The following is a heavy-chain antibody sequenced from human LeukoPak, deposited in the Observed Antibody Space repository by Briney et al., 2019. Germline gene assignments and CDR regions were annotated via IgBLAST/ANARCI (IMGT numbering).Heavy chain of an antibody. CDR2: IDVATGGS. D-gene: IGHD6-19*01. J-gene: IGHJ4*02. CDR3: AREDSSGWNY. Sequence: QPGGSLSLSCAASGFTFSTYSMSWVRQAPGKGLEWVSTIDVATGGSYYADSVKGRFTISRDNAKNSLYLQMNSLRAEDTAVYYCAREDSSGWNYWGQGTLVTVSS. V-gene: IGHV3-23*01. CDR1: GFTFSTYS.